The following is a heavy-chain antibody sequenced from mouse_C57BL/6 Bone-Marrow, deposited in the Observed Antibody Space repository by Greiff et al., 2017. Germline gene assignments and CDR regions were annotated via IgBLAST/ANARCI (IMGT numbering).Heavy chain of an antibody. D-gene: IGHD1-1*01. V-gene: IGHV1-52*01. CDR3: AGGILLLDYYAMDY. J-gene: IGHJ4*01. CDR2: IDPSDSET. Sequence: QVQLQQPGAELVRPGSSVKLSCTASGYTFTSYWMHWVKQRPIQGLEWIGNIDPSDSETHYNQKFKDKATLTVDKSSSTSYMQLSSLTSEDSAVYYCAGGILLLDYYAMDYWGQGTSVTVSS. CDR1: GYTFTSYW.